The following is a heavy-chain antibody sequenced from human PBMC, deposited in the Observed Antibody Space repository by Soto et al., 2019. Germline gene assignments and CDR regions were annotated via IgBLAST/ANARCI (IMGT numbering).Heavy chain of an antibody. D-gene: IGHD3-3*01. Sequence: GGSLRLSCAASGFTFRTYAMTWVRQTPGKGLKWVASISGGDGSTNYADSVKGRFTISRDNSKNTLYLQMNSLRAEDTAVYYCARDAYDFWSGYYRPGYGMDVWGQGTTVTVSS. V-gene: IGHV3-23*01. CDR2: ISGGDGST. CDR1: GFTFRTYA. J-gene: IGHJ6*02. CDR3: ARDAYDFWSGYYRPGYGMDV.